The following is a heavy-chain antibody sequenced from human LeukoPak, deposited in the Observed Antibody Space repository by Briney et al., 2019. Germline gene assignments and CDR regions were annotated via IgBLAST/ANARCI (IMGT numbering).Heavy chain of an antibody. CDR3: ARKACYGGCHYFDF. CDR2: IKTKNGNT. D-gene: IGHD2-15*01. V-gene: IGHV1-18*01. Sequence: ASVKDSCKPSRYSFTSYGISWVRQAPGQGLEWMGWIKTKNGNTNYAQEVQGRVTVTTDTSTSTDYMELTTLRSDDTAVYYCARKACYGGCHYFDFWGPGTLVTVSS. J-gene: IGHJ4*02. CDR1: RYSFTSYG.